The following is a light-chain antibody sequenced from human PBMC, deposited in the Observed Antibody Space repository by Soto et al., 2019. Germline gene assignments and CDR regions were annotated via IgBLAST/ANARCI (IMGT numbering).Light chain of an antibody. V-gene: IGKV1-5*03. CDR1: QSISTW. J-gene: IGKJ2*01. CDR2: KAS. CDR3: QQYNSYSHT. Sequence: IQMTQSPSTLSASVGDRVTITCRASQSISTWLAWYQQKPGKAPNLLIYKASSLESGVPSRFSGSGSGTEFTLTISSLQPDDFATYYCQQYNSYSHTFGQGTKVDIK.